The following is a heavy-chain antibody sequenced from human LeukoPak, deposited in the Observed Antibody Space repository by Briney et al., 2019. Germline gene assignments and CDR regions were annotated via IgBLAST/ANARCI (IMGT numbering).Heavy chain of an antibody. J-gene: IGHJ4*02. CDR2: IASDGSST. D-gene: IGHD4-23*01. Sequence: GGSLRLSCAASGFTFSRYWMNWVRQAPGKGLVWVSRIASDGSSTTYADSVKGRFSISRDNAKNTLYLQMNSLRGEDTAVYYCARGRPHGNDYWGQGTLVTVSS. V-gene: IGHV3-74*01. CDR1: GFTFSRYW. CDR3: ARGRPHGNDY.